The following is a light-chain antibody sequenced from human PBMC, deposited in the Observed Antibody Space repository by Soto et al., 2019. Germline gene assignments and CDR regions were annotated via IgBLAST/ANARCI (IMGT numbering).Light chain of an antibody. CDR1: SSDVGAYRY. J-gene: IGLJ3*02. V-gene: IGLV2-14*03. CDR3: LSYTSSSTWV. Sequence: QSVLTQPASVSGSPGQSITISCTGTSSDVGAYRYVSWYQQLPGKAPKVIIYDVAERPSGVSNRFSGSKSGNTASLTISGLQAEDEADYYCLSYTSSSTWVFGGGTKVTVL. CDR2: DVA.